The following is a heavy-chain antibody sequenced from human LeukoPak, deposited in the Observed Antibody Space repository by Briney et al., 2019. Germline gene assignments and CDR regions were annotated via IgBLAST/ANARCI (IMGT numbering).Heavy chain of an antibody. CDR2: IHYTGST. CDR1: GGSINNYY. CDR3: ARGLLGATRAFDM. D-gene: IGHD1-26*01. Sequence: SETLSLTCTVSGGSINNYYWSWIRQPPGKGLEWIGYIHYTGSTNYNASLKSRVTISVDTSKNQFSLRLTSVTAADTAIYYCARGLLGATRAFDMWGQGTMVTVSS. V-gene: IGHV4-59*01. J-gene: IGHJ3*02.